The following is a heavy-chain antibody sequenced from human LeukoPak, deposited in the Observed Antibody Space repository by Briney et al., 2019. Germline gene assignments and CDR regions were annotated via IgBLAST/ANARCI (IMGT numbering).Heavy chain of an antibody. CDR3: ARDRWPVTRIQYYYYMDV. J-gene: IGHJ6*03. CDR2: IIPISGTA. V-gene: IGHV1-69*06. CDR1: GGTLNSYV. D-gene: IGHD4-17*01. Sequence: ASVKVSCKASGGTLNSYVISWARQAPGQGLEWMGGIIPISGTANYAQKFQGRVTITADKSTSTAFMELSSLRSEDTAVYYCARDRWPVTRIQYYYYMDVWGKGTTVTVSS.